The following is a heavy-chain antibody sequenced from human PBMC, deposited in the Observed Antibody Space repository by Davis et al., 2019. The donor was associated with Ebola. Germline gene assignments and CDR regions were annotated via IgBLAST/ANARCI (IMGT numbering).Heavy chain of an antibody. CDR3: AKHTYYRSSSGSLSSY. CDR1: GFTFSSYA. D-gene: IGHD6-6*01. CDR2: ISGSGGST. V-gene: IGHV3-23*01. Sequence: PGGSLRLSCAASGFTFSSYAMSWVRQAPGKGLEWVSAISGSGGSTYYADSVKGRFTISRDNSKNTLYLQMNSLRAEDTAVYYCAKHTYYRSSSGSLSSYWGQGTLVTVSS. J-gene: IGHJ4*02.